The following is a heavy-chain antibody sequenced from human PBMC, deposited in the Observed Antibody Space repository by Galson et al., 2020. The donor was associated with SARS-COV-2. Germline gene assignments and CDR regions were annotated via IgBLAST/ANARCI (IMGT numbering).Heavy chain of an antibody. V-gene: IGHV1-18*01. D-gene: IGHD3-10*01. CDR2: ISAYNGNT. CDR3: GIRGVGEYYFAS. Sequence: ASVKVSCKASGYTFTSYGISWVRQAPGQGLEWMGWISAYNGNTNYAHKPQGRVTMTTDTSTSTAYMELRSLRSDDTAVYYCGIRGVGEYYFASWGQGTLVVVPS. J-gene: IGHJ4*02. CDR1: GYTFTSYG.